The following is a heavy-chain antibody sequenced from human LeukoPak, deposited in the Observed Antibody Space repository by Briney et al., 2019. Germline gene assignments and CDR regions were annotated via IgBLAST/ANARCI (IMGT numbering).Heavy chain of an antibody. Sequence: GGSLRLSCAASGFTFSSYSMNWVRQAPGKGLEWVSSISSSSSYIYYADSVKGRFTISRDNAKNSLYLQMNSLRAEDTAVYYCARALSPHEEAAAGHTPDYWGQGTLVTVSS. CDR1: GFTFSSYS. D-gene: IGHD6-13*01. CDR2: ISSSSSYI. J-gene: IGHJ4*02. CDR3: ARALSPHEEAAAGHTPDY. V-gene: IGHV3-21*01.